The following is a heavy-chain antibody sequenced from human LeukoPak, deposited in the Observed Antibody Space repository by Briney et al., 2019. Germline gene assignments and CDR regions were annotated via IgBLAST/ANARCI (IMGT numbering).Heavy chain of an antibody. CDR2: IRNKANSYAT. J-gene: IGHJ6*02. Sequence: GGSLVLSCAASGFTFSASPIHWVRRAPGKGREGVGLIRNKANSYATAYAEGGKGRFTISRDDSENTAYLQMNSLKTEDTAVYYCTRRVGDSYFYGMDVWGQGTPVTVSS. V-gene: IGHV3-73*01. CDR1: GFTFSASP. D-gene: IGHD5/OR15-5a*01. CDR3: TRRVGDSYFYGMDV.